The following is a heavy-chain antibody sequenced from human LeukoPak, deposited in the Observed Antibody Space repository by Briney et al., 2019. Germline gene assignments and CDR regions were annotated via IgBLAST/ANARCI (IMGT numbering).Heavy chain of an antibody. Sequence: SEALSLTCTVSRGSISRGASYWSCIRQHPRRGLEWIGFIYYIGSTTYNPSFKSRATTPVNTPKNQFSLKLSAVTAADAAVYYCARDLMDWGQGTLVTVSS. CDR2: IYYIGST. V-gene: IGHV4-31*02. D-gene: IGHD3-9*01. J-gene: IGHJ4*02. CDR1: RGSISRGASY. CDR3: ARDLMD.